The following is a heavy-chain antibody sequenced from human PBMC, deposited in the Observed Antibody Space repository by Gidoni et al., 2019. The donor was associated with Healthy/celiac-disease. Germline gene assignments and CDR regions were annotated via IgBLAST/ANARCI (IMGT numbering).Heavy chain of an antibody. V-gene: IGHV3-15*01. CDR2: IKSKTDGGTT. J-gene: IGHJ5*02. CDR1: GFTFSHAW. D-gene: IGHD3-16*01. Sequence: EVQLVESGGGLVKPGGSLRLSCAASGFTFSHAWMSWVRQAPGKGLEWVGRIKSKTDGGTTDYAAPVKGRFTISRDDSKNTLYLQMNSLKTEDTAVYYCTTDRLGFSVWFDPWGQGTLVTVSS. CDR3: TTDRLGFSVWFDP.